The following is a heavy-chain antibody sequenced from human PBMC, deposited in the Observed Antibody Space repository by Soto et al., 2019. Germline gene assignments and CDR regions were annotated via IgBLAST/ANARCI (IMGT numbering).Heavy chain of an antibody. Sequence: GGSLRLSCAASGFTFSSYWMSWVRQAPGKGLEWVANIKQDGSEKYYVDSVKGRFTISRDNAKNSLYLQMNSLRAEDTAVYYCARDCSGGSCYSPLGDYWGQGTLVTVSS. J-gene: IGHJ4*02. CDR1: GFTFSSYW. V-gene: IGHV3-7*01. D-gene: IGHD2-15*01. CDR3: ARDCSGGSCYSPLGDY. CDR2: IKQDGSEK.